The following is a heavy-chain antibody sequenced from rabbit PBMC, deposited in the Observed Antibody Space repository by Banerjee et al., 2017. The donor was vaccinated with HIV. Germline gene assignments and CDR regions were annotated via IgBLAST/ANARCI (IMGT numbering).Heavy chain of an antibody. CDR1: GFSFSNKYA. Sequence: QQQREESGGGLVQPEGSLTLTCTASGFSFSNKYAMCWVRQAPGKGLEWVACIYAGSSGDTVYATWAKGRFTISKASWTTVTLQMTSLTAADTATYFCARDLAGVIGWNFNLWGPGTLVTVS. CDR3: ARDLAGVIGWNFNL. V-gene: IGHV1S45*01. J-gene: IGHJ4*01. CDR2: IYAGSSGDT. D-gene: IGHD4-1*01.